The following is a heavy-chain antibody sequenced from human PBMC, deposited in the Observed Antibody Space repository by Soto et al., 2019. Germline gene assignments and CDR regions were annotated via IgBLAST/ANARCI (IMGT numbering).Heavy chain of an antibody. CDR2: IIPILGIA. V-gene: IGHV1-69*04. CDR1: GGTFSSYT. Sequence: GASVKVSCKASGGTFSSYTISWVRQAPGQGLEWMGRIIPILGIANYAQKFQGRVTITADKSTSTAYMELSSLRSEDTAVYYCAKDRGSDDILTGYYDFDYWGQGTLVTVSS. CDR3: AKDRGSDDILTGYYDFDY. D-gene: IGHD3-9*01. J-gene: IGHJ4*02.